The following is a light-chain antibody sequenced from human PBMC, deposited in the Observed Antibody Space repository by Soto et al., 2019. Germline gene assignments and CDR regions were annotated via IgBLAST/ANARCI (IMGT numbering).Light chain of an antibody. CDR1: QSIITS. V-gene: IGKV1-5*03. CDR3: QQYNSYSRT. Sequence: DIQMTQSPSTLSASVGDRVTITCRACQSIITSLAWYQQKPGKAPKLLIYKASSLQSGVPSRFGGSGSGTEFTLTISSLQPDDFATYYCQQYNSYSRTFGQGTKVEIK. CDR2: KAS. J-gene: IGKJ1*01.